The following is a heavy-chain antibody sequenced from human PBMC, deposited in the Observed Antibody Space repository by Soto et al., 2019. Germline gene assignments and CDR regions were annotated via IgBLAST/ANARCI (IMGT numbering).Heavy chain of an antibody. V-gene: IGHV4-39*07. CDR3: ARSAARRGFDY. CDR1: GDSITSNSYF. D-gene: IGHD6-6*01. Sequence: ETLSLTCTVSGDSITSNSYFWAWIRQPPGKGLEWIGSIYYSGTTYYNPSLKSRVTISVDTSKNQFSLKLSSVTAADTAVYYCARSAARRGFDYWGQGTLVTVSS. CDR2: IYYSGTT. J-gene: IGHJ4*02.